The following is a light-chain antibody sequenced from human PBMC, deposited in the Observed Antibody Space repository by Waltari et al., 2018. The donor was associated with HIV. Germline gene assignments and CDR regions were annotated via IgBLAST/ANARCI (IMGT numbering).Light chain of an antibody. CDR1: SGHSSYI. J-gene: IGLJ3*02. Sequence: QPVLTQSSSASASLGSSVKLTCTLSSGHSSYIIAWHQQQPGKAPRYLMELEGSGSYNKWTGVPDRCSGSSSGADRYLTSANLQAEDEADYYCETWDSNTLVFGGVTKLTVL. CDR2: LEGSGSY. CDR3: ETWDSNTLV. V-gene: IGLV4-60*03.